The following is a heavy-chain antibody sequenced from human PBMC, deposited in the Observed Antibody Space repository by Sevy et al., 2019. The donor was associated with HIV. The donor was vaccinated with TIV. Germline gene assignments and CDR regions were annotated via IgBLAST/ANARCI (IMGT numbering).Heavy chain of an antibody. J-gene: IGHJ4*02. CDR3: AREGCTRPHDY. D-gene: IGHD2-8*01. CDR2: LSFGCAKI. Sequence: GGSLRLSCAASGFAFYDYSMSWIRQAPGKGLEWVATLSFGCAKINYADSVKGRFAISRDNSKNSFYLRMDNLRVEDTALYYCAREGCTRPHDYWGQGTRVTVSS. V-gene: IGHV3-23*01. CDR1: GFAFYDYS.